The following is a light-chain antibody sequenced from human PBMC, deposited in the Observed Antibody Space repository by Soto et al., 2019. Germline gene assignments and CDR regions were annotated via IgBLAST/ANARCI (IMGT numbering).Light chain of an antibody. CDR2: DVN. CDR3: RSYTSSSIYV. Sequence: QSALTQPASVSGSPGRSITISCTGTSSEIGGYDFVSWYQQHPGKAPKLMIYDVNNRPSGISDRFSGSKSGNTASLTISDLQAYDVADYYCRSYTSSSIYVFGAGTKVTVL. V-gene: IGLV2-14*03. J-gene: IGLJ1*01. CDR1: SSEIGGYDF.